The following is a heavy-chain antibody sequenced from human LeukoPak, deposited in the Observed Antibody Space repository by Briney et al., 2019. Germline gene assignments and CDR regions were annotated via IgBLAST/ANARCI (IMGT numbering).Heavy chain of an antibody. CDR3: ARAARFYGSSGAHAFDI. CDR2: ICTGGDT. CDR1: GFTFSNYD. Sequence: GGALRLSCVASGFTFSNYDMHWVRQGPGKGLEGVSGICTGGDTHYPDSVKGRFTISRENAKNSLYLQMNSLRVGDTAMYYCARAARFYGSSGAHAFDIWGQGTMVTVSS. V-gene: IGHV3-13*01. J-gene: IGHJ3*02. D-gene: IGHD3-22*01.